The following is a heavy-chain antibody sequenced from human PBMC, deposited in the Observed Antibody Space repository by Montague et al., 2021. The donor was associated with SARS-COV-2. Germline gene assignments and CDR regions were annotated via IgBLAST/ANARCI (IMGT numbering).Heavy chain of an antibody. Sequence: SLRLSCAASGFTFSSYAMHWVRQAPGKGLEWVAVISDDESKKYYVDFVKGRFTISRDNSKNTLYLQMNSLRTEDTAVYYCARDRSWLILGELDYWGQGTLVTVSS. J-gene: IGHJ4*02. CDR2: ISDDESKK. D-gene: IGHD6-19*01. CDR3: ARDRSWLILGELDY. CDR1: GFTFSSYA. V-gene: IGHV3-30*04.